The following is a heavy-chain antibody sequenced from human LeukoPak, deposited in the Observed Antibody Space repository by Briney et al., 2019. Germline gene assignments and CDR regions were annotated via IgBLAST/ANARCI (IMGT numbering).Heavy chain of an antibody. Sequence: GGSLRLSCAASGFTFSSYEMNWVRQAPGKGLEWVSYISSSGSTIYYADSVKGRFTISRDNAKNSLYLQMNSLRAEDTAVYYCARGSRYSYRLDYWGQGTLVTVSS. CDR1: GFTFSSYE. J-gene: IGHJ4*02. CDR3: ARGSRYSYRLDY. V-gene: IGHV3-48*03. D-gene: IGHD5-18*01. CDR2: ISSSGSTI.